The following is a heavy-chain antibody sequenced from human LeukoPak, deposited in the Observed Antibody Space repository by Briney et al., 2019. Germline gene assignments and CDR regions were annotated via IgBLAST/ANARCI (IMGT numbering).Heavy chain of an antibody. V-gene: IGHV1-8*01. D-gene: IGHD4-17*01. CDR3: ARADDYGDFDY. Sequence: ASVKVSCKASGYTFTSYDFNWVRQATGQRPEWMGWMSPNSGDTSYAQKFQGRVTMTRDTSTSTVYMELSSLRSEDTAVYYCARADDYGDFDYWGQGTLVTVSS. CDR2: MSPNSGDT. CDR1: GYTFTSYD. J-gene: IGHJ4*02.